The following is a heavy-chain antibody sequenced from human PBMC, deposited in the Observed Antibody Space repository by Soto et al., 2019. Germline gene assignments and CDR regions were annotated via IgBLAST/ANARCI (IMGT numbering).Heavy chain of an antibody. D-gene: IGHD2-15*01. CDR3: AIVVHRYGSGGSCYSGRAY. J-gene: IGHJ4*02. V-gene: IGHV4-34*01. Sequence: RILHPQRKGLEWIGEINHSGSTNYNPSLKSRVTISVETSKNQFSLKLSSVTAADTAVYYCAIVVHRYGSGGSCYSGRAYWGQGTLVT. CDR2: INHSGST.